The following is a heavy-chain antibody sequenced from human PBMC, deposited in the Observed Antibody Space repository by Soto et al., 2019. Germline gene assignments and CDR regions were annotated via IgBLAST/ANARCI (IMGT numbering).Heavy chain of an antibody. Sequence: PSEILSLTCTVSGGSISSYYWSWIRQPPGKGLEWIGYIYYSGSTNYNPSLKSRVTISVDTSKNQFSLKLSSVTAADTAVYYCARSIVNYYDSSGYYSDWGQGTMVTVSS. V-gene: IGHV4-59*01. D-gene: IGHD3-22*01. CDR2: IYYSGST. CDR1: GGSISSYY. CDR3: ARSIVNYYDSSGYYSD. J-gene: IGHJ3*01.